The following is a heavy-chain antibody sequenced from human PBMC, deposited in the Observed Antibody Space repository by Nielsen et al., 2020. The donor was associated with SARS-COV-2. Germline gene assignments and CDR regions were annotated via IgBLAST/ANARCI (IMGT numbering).Heavy chain of an antibody. CDR3: VKDHGGYYRIFDY. CDR1: GFTFSSYA. V-gene: IGHV3-64D*06. J-gene: IGHJ4*02. D-gene: IGHD3-22*01. Sequence: GESLKISCSASGFTFSSYAMHWVRQAPGKGLEYVSAISSNGGSTYYADSVKGRFTISRDNSKNTLYLQMSSLRAEDTAVYYCVKDHGGYYRIFDYWGQGTLVTVSS. CDR2: ISSNGGST.